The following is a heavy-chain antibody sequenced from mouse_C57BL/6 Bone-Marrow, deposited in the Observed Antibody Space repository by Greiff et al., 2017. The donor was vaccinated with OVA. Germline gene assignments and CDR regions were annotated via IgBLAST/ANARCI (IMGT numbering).Heavy chain of an antibody. Sequence: QVQLQQPGAELVKPGASVKLSCKASGYTFTSYWMQWVKQRPGQGLEWIGEIDPSDGYTNYNQKFKGKATLTVDTSSSTAYMQLSRLTSEDSAVYNCAREGITTVVGDDWGQGTTLTVSA. D-gene: IGHD1-1*01. CDR1: GYTFTSYW. CDR3: AREGITTVVGDD. V-gene: IGHV1-50*01. J-gene: IGHJ2*01. CDR2: IDPSDGYT.